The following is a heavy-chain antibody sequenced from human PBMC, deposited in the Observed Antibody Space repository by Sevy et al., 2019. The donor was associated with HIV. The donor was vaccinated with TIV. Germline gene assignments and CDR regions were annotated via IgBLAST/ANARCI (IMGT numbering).Heavy chain of an antibody. CDR1: YGPISAYY. Sequence: SETLSLTCSVSYGPISAYYWNWIRQSPGKGLEWIGYIHYSGSTKYNPSLKSRVTMSLDTSKNQFSLQLTSVTAADTALYYCTRAPPVRSGDDSLNWFDPWGQGTLVTVSS. D-gene: IGHD5-12*01. V-gene: IGHV4-59*01. J-gene: IGHJ5*02. CDR2: IHYSGST. CDR3: TRAPPVRSGDDSLNWFDP.